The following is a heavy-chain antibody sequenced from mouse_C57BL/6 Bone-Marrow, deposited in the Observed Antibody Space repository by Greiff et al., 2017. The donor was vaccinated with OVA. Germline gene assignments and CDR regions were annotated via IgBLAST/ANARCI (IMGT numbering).Heavy chain of an antibody. D-gene: IGHD2-3*01. CDR3: ARHEDGYYASYFDY. CDR1: GYAFSSSW. V-gene: IGHV1-82*01. CDR2: IYPGDGDT. J-gene: IGHJ2*01. Sequence: LVESGPELVKPGASVKISCKASGYAFSSSWMTWVKQRPGKGLEWIGRIYPGDGDTNYNGKFKGKATLTADKSSSTAYLQLSSLTSEDSAVYYCARHEDGYYASYFDYWGQGTTLTVSS.